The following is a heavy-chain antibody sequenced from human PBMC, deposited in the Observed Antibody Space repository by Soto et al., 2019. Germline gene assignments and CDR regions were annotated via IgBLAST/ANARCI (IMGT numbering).Heavy chain of an antibody. CDR2: IKSKTDGGTT. CDR1: GFTFSNAW. CDR3: TTDSALLIEEYYYGMDV. J-gene: IGHJ6*02. D-gene: IGHD2-15*01. V-gene: IGHV3-15*07. Sequence: GGSLRLSCAASGFTFSNAWMNWVRQAPGKGLEWVGRIKSKTDGGTTDYAAPVKGRFTISRDDSKNTLYLQMNSLKTEDTAVYYCTTDSALLIEEYYYGMDVWGQGTTVTVSS.